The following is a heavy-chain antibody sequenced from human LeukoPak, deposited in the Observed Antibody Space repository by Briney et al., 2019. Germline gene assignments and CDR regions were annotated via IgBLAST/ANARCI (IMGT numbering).Heavy chain of an antibody. Sequence: GRPLRLSCAASGFTFSSYGMHWVRQAPGKGLEWVAVIWYDGSNKYYADSVKGRFTISRDNSKNTLYLQMNSLRAEDTAVYYCARSKNIGSSSSIPFQHWGQGTLVTVSS. V-gene: IGHV3-33*01. CDR2: IWYDGSNK. CDR3: ARSKNIGSSSSIPFQH. J-gene: IGHJ1*01. D-gene: IGHD6-13*01. CDR1: GFTFSSYG.